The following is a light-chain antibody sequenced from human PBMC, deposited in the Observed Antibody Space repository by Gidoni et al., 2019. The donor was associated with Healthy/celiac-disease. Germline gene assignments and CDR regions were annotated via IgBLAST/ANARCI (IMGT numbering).Light chain of an antibody. Sequence: IVLTQSPGTLSLSPGERATLSCSASQSVSSSYLAWYQQKPGQAPRLLIYGASSRATGIPDRFSGSGSGTDFTLTISRLEPEDFAVYYCQQYGSSPWTFXQXTKVXIK. CDR1: QSVSSSY. J-gene: IGKJ1*01. CDR3: QQYGSSPWT. CDR2: GAS. V-gene: IGKV3-20*01.